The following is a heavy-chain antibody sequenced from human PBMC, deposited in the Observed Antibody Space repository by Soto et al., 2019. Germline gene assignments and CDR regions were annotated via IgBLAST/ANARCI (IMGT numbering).Heavy chain of an antibody. CDR2: ISYRGIT. CDR1: GGSINDYY. D-gene: IGHD6-19*01. Sequence: QVQLQESGPGLVKPSETLSLTCTVSGGSINDYYWSWIRQPPGKGLEWIGSISYRGITNYNPSLRIRVTISVDTSKNQFSLKLSSVTAADTAVYYCARQSSGWYDFVYWGQGFLVTVSS. J-gene: IGHJ4*02. CDR3: ARQSSGWYDFVY. V-gene: IGHV4-59*08.